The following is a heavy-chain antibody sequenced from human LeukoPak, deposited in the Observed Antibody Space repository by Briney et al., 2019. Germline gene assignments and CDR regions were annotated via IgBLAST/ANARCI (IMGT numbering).Heavy chain of an antibody. J-gene: IGHJ2*01. CDR3: ARSSSGSGWYFDL. CDR2: IYYSGST. Sequence: SETLSLTCTVSGGSISSSSYYWGWIRQPPGKGLEWIGSIYYSGSTYYNPSLKSRVTISVDTSKNQFSLKLSSVTAADTAVYYCARSSSGSGWYFDLWGRGTLVTVSS. V-gene: IGHV4-39*01. D-gene: IGHD6-6*01. CDR1: GGSISSSSYY.